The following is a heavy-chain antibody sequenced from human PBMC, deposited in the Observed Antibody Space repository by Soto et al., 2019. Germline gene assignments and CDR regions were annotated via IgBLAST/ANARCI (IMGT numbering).Heavy chain of an antibody. V-gene: IGHV3-21*01. CDR1: GFTFSSYS. Sequence: WGSLRLSCAASGFTFSSYSMNWVRQAPGKGLEWVSSISSSSSYIYYADSVKGRFTISRDNAKNSLYLQMNSLRAEDTAVYYCARDPPQHGDFWSGSYFYYYYYGMDVWGQGTTVTVSS. CDR3: ARDPPQHGDFWSGSYFYYYYYGMDV. CDR2: ISSSSSYI. D-gene: IGHD3-3*01. J-gene: IGHJ6*02.